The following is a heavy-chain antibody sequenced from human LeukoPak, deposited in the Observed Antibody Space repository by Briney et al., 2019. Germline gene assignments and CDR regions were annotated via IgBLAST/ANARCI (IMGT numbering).Heavy chain of an antibody. D-gene: IGHD1-26*01. V-gene: IGHV4-39*07. CDR3: AREGGSYVIDY. Sequence: SETLSLTCTVSGGSISSSSYYWGWIRQPPGKGLEWIVSIYYSGSTYYNPSLQSRVTISVDTSKNQFSLKLSSVTAADTAVYYCAREGGSYVIDYWGQGTLVTVSS. CDR2: IYYSGST. CDR1: GGSISSSSYY. J-gene: IGHJ4*02.